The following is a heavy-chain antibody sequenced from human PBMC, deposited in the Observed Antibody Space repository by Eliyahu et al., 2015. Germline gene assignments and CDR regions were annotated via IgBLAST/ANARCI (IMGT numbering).Heavy chain of an antibody. CDR3: ARRRRLVPAAMHYYYYGMDV. Sequence: QVQLQQWGAGLLKPSETLSLTCAVYGGSFSGYYWSWIRQPPGKGLEWIGEINHSGSTNYNPSLKSRVTISVDTSKNQFSLKLSSVTAADTAVYYCARRRRLVPAAMHYYYYGMDVWGQGTTVTVSS. CDR1: GGSFSGYY. J-gene: IGHJ6*02. V-gene: IGHV4-34*01. D-gene: IGHD2-2*01. CDR2: INHSGST.